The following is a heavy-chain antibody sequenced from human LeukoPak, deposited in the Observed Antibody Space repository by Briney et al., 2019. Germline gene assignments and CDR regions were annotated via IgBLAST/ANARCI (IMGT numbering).Heavy chain of an antibody. Sequence: ASVKVSCQASVYTFTSYYKHGVRQPPGQGLEWVGLINPSGGCTSYAQKFQGRVTMTSDMSRSTVYMELSSQTSDDTAVYFCARERVPRWQLLNYYYYYMGGWGKGTTVTVSS. D-gene: IGHD4-23*01. J-gene: IGHJ6*03. V-gene: IGHV1-46*01. CDR3: ARERVPRWQLLNYYYYYMGG. CDR1: VYTFTSYY. CDR2: INPSGGCT.